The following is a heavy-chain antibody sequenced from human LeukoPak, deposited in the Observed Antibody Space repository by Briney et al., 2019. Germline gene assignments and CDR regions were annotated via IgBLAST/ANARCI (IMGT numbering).Heavy chain of an antibody. J-gene: IGHJ4*02. CDR2: INHSGST. Sequence: SETLSLTCAVYGGSFSGYYWSWIRQPPGKGLEWIGEINHSGSTYYNPSLKSRVTISVDTSKNQFSLKLSSVTAADTAVYYCILTTAIIDYWGQGTLVTVSS. V-gene: IGHV4-34*03. D-gene: IGHD1-1*01. CDR1: GGSFSGYY. CDR3: ILTTAIIDY.